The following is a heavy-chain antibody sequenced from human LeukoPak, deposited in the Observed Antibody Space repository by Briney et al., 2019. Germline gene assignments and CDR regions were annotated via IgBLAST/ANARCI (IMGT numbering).Heavy chain of an antibody. V-gene: IGHV3-30*02. CDR3: AKDWGSSGSYGDYFDY. D-gene: IGHD6-19*01. CDR2: IRYDGSNK. CDR1: GFTFSTYG. Sequence: GGSLRLSCAASGFTFSTYGMHWVRQAPGKGLEWVAFIRYDGSNKYYADSVKGRFTISRDNSKNTLYLQMNSLRPEDTAVYYCAKDWGSSGSYGDYFDYWGQGTLVTVSS. J-gene: IGHJ4*02.